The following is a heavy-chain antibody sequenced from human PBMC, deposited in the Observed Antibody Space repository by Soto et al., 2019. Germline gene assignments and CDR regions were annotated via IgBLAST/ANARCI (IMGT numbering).Heavy chain of an antibody. CDR1: GYTFTSYG. J-gene: IGHJ4*02. V-gene: IGHV1-18*01. CDR3: ARSAYYYDSSGSLLY. D-gene: IGHD3-22*01. CDR2: ISAYNGNT. Sequence: ASVKVSCKASGYTFTSYGISWVRQAPGQGLERMGWISAYNGNTNYAQKLQGRVTMTTDTSTSTAYMELRSLRSDDTAVYYCARSAYYYDSSGSLLYWGQGTLVTVSS.